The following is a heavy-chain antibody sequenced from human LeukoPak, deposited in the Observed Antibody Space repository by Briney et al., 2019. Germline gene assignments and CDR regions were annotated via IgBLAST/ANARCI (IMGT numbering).Heavy chain of an antibody. J-gene: IGHJ4*02. V-gene: IGHV3-30*18. CDR1: GFTFSSYG. CDR2: ISYDGSNK. D-gene: IGHD2-15*01. CDR3: AKDSPFSYSRAGTY. Sequence: GRSLRLSCAASGFTFSSYGMHWVRQAPGKGLEWVAVISYDGSNKYYADSVKGRFTISRDNSKNTLYLQMNSLRAEDTAVYYCAKDSPFSYSRAGTYWGQGTLVTVSS.